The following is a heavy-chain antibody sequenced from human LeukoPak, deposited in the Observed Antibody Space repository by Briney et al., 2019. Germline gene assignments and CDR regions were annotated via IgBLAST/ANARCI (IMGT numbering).Heavy chain of an antibody. CDR1: GFTVSSNH. V-gene: IGHV3-53*01. J-gene: IGHJ4*02. D-gene: IGHD1-1*01. CDR3: ARGPAGYN. Sequence: GGPLRLSCAASGFTVSSNHMSWVRQAPGKGLEWVSVIYSGGSTDYADSVKGRFTISRDNSKNTLYLQMNSLRAEDTAVYHCARGPAGYNWGQGTLVTVSS. CDR2: IYSGGST.